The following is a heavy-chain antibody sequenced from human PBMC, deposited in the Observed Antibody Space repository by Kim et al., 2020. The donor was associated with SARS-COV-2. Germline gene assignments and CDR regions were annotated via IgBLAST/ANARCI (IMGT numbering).Heavy chain of an antibody. Sequence: GGSLRLSCAASGFTFSSYGMHWVRQAPGKGLEWVAVISYDGSNKYYADSVKGRFTISRDNSKNTLYLQMNSLRAEDTAVYYCAKLDSSGYWATYFDYWGQGTLVTVSS. D-gene: IGHD3-22*01. CDR2: ISYDGSNK. CDR3: AKLDSSGYWATYFDY. CDR1: GFTFSSYG. J-gene: IGHJ4*02. V-gene: IGHV3-30*18.